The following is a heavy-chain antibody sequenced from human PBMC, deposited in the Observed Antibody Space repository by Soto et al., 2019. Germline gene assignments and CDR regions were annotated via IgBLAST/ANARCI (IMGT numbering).Heavy chain of an antibody. Sequence: SETLSLTCTVSGGSISSYYWSWIRQPPGKGLEWIGYIYYSGSTNYNPSLKSRVTISVDTSKNQFSLKLSSVTAADTAVYYCAREMITFGGVIVWGQGTTVTVSS. V-gene: IGHV4-59*01. CDR1: GGSISSYY. J-gene: IGHJ6*02. D-gene: IGHD3-16*01. CDR3: AREMITFGGVIV. CDR2: IYYSGST.